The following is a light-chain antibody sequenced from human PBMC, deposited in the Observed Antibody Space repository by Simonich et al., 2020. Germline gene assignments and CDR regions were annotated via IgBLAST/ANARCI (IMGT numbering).Light chain of an antibody. V-gene: IGKV1-39*01. J-gene: IGKJ1*01. CDR1: QSISSY. CDR2: AAS. Sequence: DIQMTQSPSSLSASVGERVTLTCRASQSISSYLTWDQQEPGKAPKLMIYAASSVQSGVPSRFSGSGSGTDFTLTISCLQSEDFATYYCQQYYSFPRTFGQGTKVEIK. CDR3: QQYYSFPRT.